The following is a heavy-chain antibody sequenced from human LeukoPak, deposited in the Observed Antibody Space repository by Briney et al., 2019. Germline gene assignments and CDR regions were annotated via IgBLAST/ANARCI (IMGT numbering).Heavy chain of an antibody. CDR1: GGSISNHY. CDR3: ARVGGSQQMDY. V-gene: IGHV4-59*11. Sequence: SETLSLTCTVSGGSISNHYWSWIRQPPGKGLEWIGYIYYSGSTNYNPSLKSRVTISVDTSKNQFSLKLSSVTAADTAVYYCARVGGSQQMDYWGQGTLVTVSS. J-gene: IGHJ4*02. D-gene: IGHD1-26*01. CDR2: IYYSGST.